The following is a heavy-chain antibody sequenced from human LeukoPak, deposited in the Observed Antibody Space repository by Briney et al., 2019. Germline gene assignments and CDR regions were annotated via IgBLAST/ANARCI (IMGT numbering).Heavy chain of an antibody. Sequence: SETLSLTCTVSGGSISSSSYYWGWVRQPPGKALEWIGNIFYSGSTYYNPSLKSRVTISVDTSKTQLSLKLNSVTAADTAVYYCARDRAYYYDSSGYHGAFDIWGQGTLVTVSS. CDR1: GGSISSSSYY. D-gene: IGHD3-22*01. V-gene: IGHV4-39*07. CDR3: ARDRAYYYDSSGYHGAFDI. J-gene: IGHJ3*02. CDR2: IFYSGST.